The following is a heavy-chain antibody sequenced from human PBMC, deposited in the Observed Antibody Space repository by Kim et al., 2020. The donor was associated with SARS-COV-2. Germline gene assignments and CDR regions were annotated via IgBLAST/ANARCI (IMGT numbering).Heavy chain of an antibody. J-gene: IGHJ4*02. D-gene: IGHD6-13*01. Sequence: AGSLLGRFPLARDNAKNTLYLHMNSLRAEDTAVYYCAAGYSSSWYVDYWGQGTLVTVSS. CDR3: AAGYSSSWYVDY. V-gene: IGHV3-74*01.